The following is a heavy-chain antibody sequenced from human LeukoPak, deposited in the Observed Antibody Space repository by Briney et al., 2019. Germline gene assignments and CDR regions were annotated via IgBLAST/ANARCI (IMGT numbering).Heavy chain of an antibody. D-gene: IGHD2-15*01. CDR1: GFTFSSYW. Sequence: GGSLRLSCAASGFTFSSYWMSWVRQAPGKGLEWVANIKQDGSERYYVDSVKGRFTISRDNAKNSLFLQMNTLRAEDTALYYCAKHRGSVAAPVEYWGQGTVVTVSS. CDR2: IKQDGSER. CDR3: AKHRGSVAAPVEY. J-gene: IGHJ4*02. V-gene: IGHV3-7*03.